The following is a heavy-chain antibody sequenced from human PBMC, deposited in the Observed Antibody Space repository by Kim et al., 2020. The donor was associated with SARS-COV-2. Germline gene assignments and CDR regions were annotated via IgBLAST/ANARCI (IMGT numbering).Heavy chain of an antibody. D-gene: IGHD1-26*01. J-gene: IGHJ4*02. CDR2: ISSSGSTI. Sequence: GGSLRLSCAASGFTFSSYEMNWVRQAPGKGLEWVSYISSSGSTIYYADSVKGRFTISRDNAKNLLYLQMNSLRAEDTAIYYCARRQSGSYVRVQGEFDYWGQGTLVTVSS. V-gene: IGHV3-48*03. CDR3: ARRQSGSYVRVQGEFDY. CDR1: GFTFSSYE.